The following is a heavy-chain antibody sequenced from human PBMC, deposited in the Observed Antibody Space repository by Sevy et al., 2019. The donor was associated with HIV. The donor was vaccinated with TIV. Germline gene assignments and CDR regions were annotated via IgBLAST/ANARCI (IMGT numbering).Heavy chain of an antibody. CDR2: IYSGGSI. D-gene: IGHD6-19*01. CDR1: GFTVSSNY. V-gene: IGHV3-53*01. CDR3: AGDAAVGGTAARVDYYYGMDV. J-gene: IGHJ6*02. Sequence: GGSLRLSCAASGFTVSSNYMSWVRQAPGKGLEWVSVIYSGGSIYYVDSVKGRFTICRVNSKNTLYLQMNSLRTEDTAVYYSAGDAAVGGTAARVDYYYGMDVWGQGTTVTVSS.